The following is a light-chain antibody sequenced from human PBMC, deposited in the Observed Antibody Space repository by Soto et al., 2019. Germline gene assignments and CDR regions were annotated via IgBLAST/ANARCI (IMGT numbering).Light chain of an antibody. CDR2: KAS. V-gene: IGKV1-5*03. Sequence: DIQMTQSPSTLSGSVGDRVTITCRASQTISSWLDWYQQKPGKAPKLLIYKASTLKSGVPSRFSGSGSGTEFTLTISSLQPDDFATYYCQHYSSYSEAFGQGTNVELK. CDR1: QTISSW. CDR3: QHYSSYSEA. J-gene: IGKJ1*01.